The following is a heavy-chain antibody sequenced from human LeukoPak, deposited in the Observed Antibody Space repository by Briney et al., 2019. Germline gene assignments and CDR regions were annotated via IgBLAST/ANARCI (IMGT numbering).Heavy chain of an antibody. CDR3: AKDSVGSGWRYFDY. D-gene: IGHD6-19*01. V-gene: IGHV3-43*02. CDR2: ISGDGGST. Sequence: GGSLRLSCAPWGLPLDEYPKHWPRHAPGKGLEWVSLISGDGGSTYYADSVKGRFTISRDNSKNSLYLQMNSLRTEDTALYYCAKDSVGSGWRYFDYWGQGNLFTVSS. CDR1: GLPLDEYP. J-gene: IGHJ4*02.